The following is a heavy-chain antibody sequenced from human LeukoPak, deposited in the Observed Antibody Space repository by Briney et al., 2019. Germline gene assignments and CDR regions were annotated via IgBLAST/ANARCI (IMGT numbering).Heavy chain of an antibody. Sequence: PGGSLRLSCAASGFPFSSYAMHWVRQAPGKGLEWVAFIRHDGSNKYHIDSVKGRFTISRDNSKNTLYLQMNSLRAEDTSVYYCARFTILANWFDPWGQGTLVTVSS. D-gene: IGHD3-9*01. CDR1: GFPFSSYA. CDR3: ARFTILANWFDP. CDR2: IRHDGSNK. J-gene: IGHJ5*02. V-gene: IGHV3-30*02.